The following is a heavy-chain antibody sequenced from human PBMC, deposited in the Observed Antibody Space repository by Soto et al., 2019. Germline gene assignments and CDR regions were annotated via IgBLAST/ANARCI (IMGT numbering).Heavy chain of an antibody. CDR3: ARTRYYYGMDV. J-gene: IGHJ6*02. V-gene: IGHV4-59*01. Sequence: QVQLQESGPGLVKPSETLSLTCTVSGGSISSYYWSWIRQPPGKGLEWIGYIHYSGSTNYNPSLRSRVTISVDTSKNQFSLKLSSVTAADTAVYYCARTRYYYGMDVWGQGTTVTVSS. CDR2: IHYSGST. CDR1: GGSISSYY.